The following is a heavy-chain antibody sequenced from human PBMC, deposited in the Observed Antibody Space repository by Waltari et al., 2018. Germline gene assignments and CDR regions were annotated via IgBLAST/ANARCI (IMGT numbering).Heavy chain of an antibody. CDR2: LIPIFGTP. J-gene: IGHJ5*01. CDR1: GDTFGRFA. Sequence: QAHLVQSGAEVKKPGSSVKVSCKASGDTFGRFAIAWVRQAPGQGLEWMGGLIPIFGTPNYAQEFQGRLTITADESANTVYMELGSLRPDDTAVYFCSRRQIGGPLDPWGQGTLVTVSS. V-gene: IGHV1-69*12. D-gene: IGHD1-1*01. CDR3: SRRQIGGPLDP.